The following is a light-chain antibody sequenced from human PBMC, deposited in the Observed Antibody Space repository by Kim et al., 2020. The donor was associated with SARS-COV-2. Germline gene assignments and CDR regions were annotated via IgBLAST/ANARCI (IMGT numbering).Light chain of an antibody. CDR1: QSISSAL. CDR3: QQYGTTPLT. J-gene: IGKJ4*01. V-gene: IGKV3-20*01. CDR2: GAS. Sequence: EIVLTQSPGTLSLSPGETATLSCRASQSISSALLAWYQQRPGQPPRLLMSGASIRATGIPDRFSGSGSGTDFTLTISRLETDDFAVYYCQQYGTTPLTFGGGTKVDIK.